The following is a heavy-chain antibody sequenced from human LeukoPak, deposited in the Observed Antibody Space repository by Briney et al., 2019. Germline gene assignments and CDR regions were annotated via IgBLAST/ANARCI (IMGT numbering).Heavy chain of an antibody. CDR2: IWYDGSNK. J-gene: IGHJ4*02. V-gene: IGHV3-33*01. D-gene: IGHD3-22*01. CDR3: ARDPNYYDSPFDY. Sequence: HPGGSLRLSCAASGFTFSSYGMHWVRQAPGKGLEWVAVIWYDGSNKYYADSVKGRFTISRDNSKNTLYLQMNSLRAEDTAVYYCARDPNYYDSPFDYWGQGTLVTVSS. CDR1: GFTFSSYG.